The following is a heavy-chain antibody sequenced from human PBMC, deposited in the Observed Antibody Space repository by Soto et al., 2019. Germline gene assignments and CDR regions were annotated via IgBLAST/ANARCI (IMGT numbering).Heavy chain of an antibody. CDR3: ARGSWGGDGIDV. J-gene: IGHJ6*02. CDR1: VFTFITYT. D-gene: IGHD3-16*01. CDR2: ISSSRRDI. Sequence: GGSLRLSCASSVFTFITYTINWVRQAPGKGLEWVASISSSRRDIFYADSVKARFTISRDNAKSSVDLQMNSLRVGDTAIYYCARGSWGGDGIDVWGQGTMVTVSS. V-gene: IGHV3-21*01.